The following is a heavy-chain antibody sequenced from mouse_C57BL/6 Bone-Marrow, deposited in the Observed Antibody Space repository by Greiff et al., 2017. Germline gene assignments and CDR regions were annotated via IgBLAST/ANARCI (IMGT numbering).Heavy chain of an antibody. D-gene: IGHD1-1*01. CDR3: ARSPYYYYGTLYYFDY. CDR2: IYPRSGNT. Sequence: QVQLQQSGAELARPGASVKLSCKASGYTFTSYGISWVKQRTGQGLEWIGEIYPRSGNTYYNEKFKGKATLTADKSSSTAYMELRSLTSEDSAVYFCARSPYYYYGTLYYFDYWGQGTTLTVSS. V-gene: IGHV1-81*01. CDR1: GYTFTSYG. J-gene: IGHJ2*01.